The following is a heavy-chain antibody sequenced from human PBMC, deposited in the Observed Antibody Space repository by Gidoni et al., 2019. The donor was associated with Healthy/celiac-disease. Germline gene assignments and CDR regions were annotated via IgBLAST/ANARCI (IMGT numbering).Heavy chain of an antibody. V-gene: IGHV3-11*06. J-gene: IGHJ1*01. D-gene: IGHD6-13*01. CDR3: ARLPSSSWYKYFKH. Sequence: QLVEPGGGLVKPGGSSRLDCADTGFVFWGYYMSWIRHAQGKELGWVSYISISSSYTNSADSVKGRFTISRDNAKNSLYLQMNSLGAEDTSVYYCARLPSSSWYKYFKHWGQSTLVTVSS. CDR1: GFVFWGYY. CDR2: ISISSSYT.